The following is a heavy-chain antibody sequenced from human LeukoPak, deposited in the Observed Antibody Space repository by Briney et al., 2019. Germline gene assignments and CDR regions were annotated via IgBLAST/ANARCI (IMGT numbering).Heavy chain of an antibody. D-gene: IGHD3-10*01. CDR1: GFTFDDYA. CDR3: AKVKFDGSGSYYFDY. J-gene: IGHJ4*02. V-gene: IGHV3-43D*03. Sequence: GGSLRHSCAASGFTFDDYAMHWVRHAPGKGLEWVSLIRWDGGRTYYADSVKGRFTISRDNSKNSLYLQMNSLRAEDTALYYCAKVKFDGSGSYYFDYWGQGTLVTVSS. CDR2: IRWDGGRT.